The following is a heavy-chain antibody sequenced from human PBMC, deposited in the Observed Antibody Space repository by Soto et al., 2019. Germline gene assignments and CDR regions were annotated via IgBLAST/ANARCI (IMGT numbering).Heavy chain of an antibody. J-gene: IGHJ4*02. D-gene: IGHD6-19*01. V-gene: IGHV3-30*18. CDR3: AKDVSGWYAPPQYYLDS. Sequence: PGGSLRLSCAASGFNFGRSGMHWVRQAPGKGLEWVAVTSYDGSNEYYADSVKGRFIISRDNSKSTLSLQMNSLRAEDTAVYYCAKDVSGWYAPPQYYLDSWGQGALVTVSS. CDR2: TSYDGSNE. CDR1: GFNFGRSG.